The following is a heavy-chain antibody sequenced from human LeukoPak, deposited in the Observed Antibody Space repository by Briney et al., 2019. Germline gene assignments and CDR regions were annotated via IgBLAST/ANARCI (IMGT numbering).Heavy chain of an antibody. J-gene: IGHJ4*02. CDR2: ISYDGSNK. CDR3: AKEDYGASYLDY. Sequence: GRSLRLSCAASGFTFSSYGMHWVRQAPGKGLEWVAVISYDGSNKYYADSVKGRFTISRDNSKNTLYLQMNSLRAEDTAVYYCAKEDYGASYLDYWGQGTLVTVSS. V-gene: IGHV3-30*18. D-gene: IGHD4-17*01. CDR1: GFTFSSYG.